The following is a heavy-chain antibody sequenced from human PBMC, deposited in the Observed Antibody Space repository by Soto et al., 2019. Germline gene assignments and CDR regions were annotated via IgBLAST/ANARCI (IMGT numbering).Heavy chain of an antibody. D-gene: IGHD2-21*02. J-gene: IGHJ6*02. Sequence: SETPSLTCTLSGGSISRYYWSWIGQPPGKGLEWIGYLYNAWSTIYNPSLKSRVTISVDMSQNQFSLNLNYVTAADTAVYYCARDLWGYCGTDCYPLDVWGQGTTVT. CDR2: LYNAWST. CDR1: GGSISRYY. CDR3: ARDLWGYCGTDCYPLDV. V-gene: IGHV4-59*01.